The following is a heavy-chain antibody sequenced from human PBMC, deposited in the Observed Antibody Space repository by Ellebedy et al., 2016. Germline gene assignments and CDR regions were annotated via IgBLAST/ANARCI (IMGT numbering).Heavy chain of an antibody. V-gene: IGHV1-18*01. J-gene: IGHJ4*02. Sequence: ASVKVSCKATGGTFRSFAITWVRQAPGQGLEWLGWISAYNGDTNYAQNVQGRVTMTTDTSTSTAYMELRSLRSDDTAVYYCARDLMGIVPGDYWGQGTLVTVSS. CDR1: GGTFRSFA. CDR3: ARDLMGIVPGDY. CDR2: ISAYNGDT. D-gene: IGHD1-26*01.